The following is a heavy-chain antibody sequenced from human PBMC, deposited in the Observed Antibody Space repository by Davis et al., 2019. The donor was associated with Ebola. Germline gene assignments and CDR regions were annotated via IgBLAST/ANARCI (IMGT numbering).Heavy chain of an antibody. V-gene: IGHV1-18*01. CDR1: GYTFTSYG. CDR3: ARVRDDFWSGYGMDV. Sequence: ASVKVSCKASGYTFTSYGISWVRQAPGQGLEWMGWISAYNGNTNYAQKLQGRVTMTTDKSTSTAYMELSSLRSEDTAVYYCARVRDDFWSGYGMDVWGQGTTVTVSS. J-gene: IGHJ6*02. D-gene: IGHD3-3*01. CDR2: ISAYNGNT.